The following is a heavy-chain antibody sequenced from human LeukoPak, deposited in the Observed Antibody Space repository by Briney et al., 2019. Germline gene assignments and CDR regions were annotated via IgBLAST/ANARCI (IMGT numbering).Heavy chain of an antibody. V-gene: IGHV1-69*04. Sequence: GASVKVSCKASGGTFSSYAISWVRQAPGQGLEWMGRIIPILGIASYAQKFQGRVTMTRDTSTSTVYMELSSLRSEDTAVYYCARERYSSSFDYWGREPWSPSPQ. CDR1: GGTFSSYA. J-gene: IGHJ4*02. D-gene: IGHD6-6*01. CDR3: ARERYSSSFDY. CDR2: IIPILGIA.